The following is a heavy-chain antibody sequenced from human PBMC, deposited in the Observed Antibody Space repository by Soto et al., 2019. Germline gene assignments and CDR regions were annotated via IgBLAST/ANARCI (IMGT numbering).Heavy chain of an antibody. CDR2: IKQDGSEK. CDR1: GCTFSSYW. V-gene: IGHV3-7*04. D-gene: IGHD3-22*01. Sequence: GGSLRLSCAASGCTFSSYWMSWVRQAPGKGLEWVANIKQDGSEKYYVDSVKGRFTISRDNAKNTLYLQMNSLRAEDTAVYYCARFFYDSSGYLPSPYYYYYGMDVWGQGTTVTSP. J-gene: IGHJ6*02. CDR3: ARFFYDSSGYLPSPYYYYYGMDV.